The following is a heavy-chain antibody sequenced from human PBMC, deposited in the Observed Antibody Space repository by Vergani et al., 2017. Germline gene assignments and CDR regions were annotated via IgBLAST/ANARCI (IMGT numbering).Heavy chain of an antibody. CDR2: IRSKAYGGTT. J-gene: IGHJ4*02. D-gene: IGHD5-24*01. V-gene: IGHV3-49*03. CDR3: TRVPGGYNLPPFSGFDY. Sequence: EVQLVESGGGLVQPGRSLRLSCTASGFTFGDYAMSWFRQAPGKGLEWVGFIRSKAYGGTTEYAASVKGRFTISRDDSKSIAYLQMNSLKTEDTAVYYCTRVPGGYNLPPFSGFDYWGQGTLVTVSS. CDR1: GFTFGDYA.